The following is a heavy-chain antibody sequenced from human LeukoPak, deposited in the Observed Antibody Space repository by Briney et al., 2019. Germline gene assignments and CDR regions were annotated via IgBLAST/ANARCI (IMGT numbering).Heavy chain of an antibody. CDR1: GYTFTSYG. J-gene: IGHJ3*02. CDR2: VSAYNGKT. D-gene: IGHD6-13*01. CDR3: ARDWGIIATATGVFDT. Sequence: ASVKVSCKASGYTFTSYGISWVRQAPGQGLEWMGWVSAYNGKTNYAQKLQGRVTMTTDTSTNTAHMELMNLTSDDTAVYYCARDWGIIATATGVFDTWGQGTMVTVSS. V-gene: IGHV1-18*01.